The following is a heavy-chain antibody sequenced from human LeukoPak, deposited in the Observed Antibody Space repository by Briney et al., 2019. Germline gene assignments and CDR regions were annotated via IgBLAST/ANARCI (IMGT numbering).Heavy chain of an antibody. CDR3: ARGQLSAEVPDAFDI. D-gene: IGHD5-24*01. Sequence: PSETLSLTCAVYGGSFSGYYWSWIRQPPGKGLEWIGEINHSGSTNYNPSLKSRVTISVDTSKNQFSLKLRSVPAADTAVYYGARGQLSAEVPDAFDIWGQGTMVTVSS. CDR1: GGSFSGYY. V-gene: IGHV4-34*01. CDR2: INHSGST. J-gene: IGHJ3*02.